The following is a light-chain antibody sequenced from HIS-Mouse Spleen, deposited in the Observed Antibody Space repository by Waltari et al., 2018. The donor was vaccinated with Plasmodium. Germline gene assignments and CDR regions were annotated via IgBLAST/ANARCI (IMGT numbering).Light chain of an antibody. Sequence: QPVLTQPPSSSPSPGESARLTSTFPSALHVCRYNLYWYQQKPGSPPRYLLSYYSDSDKGQGSGVPSRFSGSKDASANTGILLIAGLQAEDEADYYCMIWPSNASGVFGGGTKLTVL. CDR1: SALHVCRYN. CDR3: MIWPSNASGV. CDR2: YYSDSDK. V-gene: IGLV5-37*01. J-gene: IGLJ3*02.